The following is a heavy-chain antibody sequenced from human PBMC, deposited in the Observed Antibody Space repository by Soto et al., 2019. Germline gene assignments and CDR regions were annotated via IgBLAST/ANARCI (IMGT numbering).Heavy chain of an antibody. V-gene: IGHV3-53*04. CDR1: GFAVRHNY. CDR2: IYSGGDT. CDR3: VRKTVSPLSGGDV. Sequence: EVQLVESGGGLVQPGGSLRLSCTASGFAVRHNYMTWVRQAPGKGLEWVSLIYSGGDTAYADSVKGRFTISRHTSQNTLYIQRNSVRAVDTAVFYGVRKTVSPLSGGDVWGKGTAVTVSS. J-gene: IGHJ6*04. D-gene: IGHD3-10*01.